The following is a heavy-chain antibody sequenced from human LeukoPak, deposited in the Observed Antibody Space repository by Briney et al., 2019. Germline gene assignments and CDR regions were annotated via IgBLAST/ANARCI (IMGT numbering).Heavy chain of an antibody. CDR3: AREYSGSYYGYFDY. J-gene: IGHJ4*02. Sequence: GGSLRLSCAASGFTFSSYWMSWVRQAPGKGLEWVSVIYSGGSTYYADSVKGRFTISRDNSKNTLYLQMNSLRAEDTAVYYCAREYSGSYYGYFDYWGQGTLVTVSS. V-gene: IGHV3-53*01. CDR2: IYSGGST. D-gene: IGHD1-26*01. CDR1: GFTFSSYW.